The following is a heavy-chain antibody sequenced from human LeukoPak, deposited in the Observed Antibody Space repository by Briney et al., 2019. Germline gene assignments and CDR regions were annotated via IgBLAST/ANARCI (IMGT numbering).Heavy chain of an antibody. D-gene: IGHD3-10*01. CDR2: IHHSGSS. CDR3: ARGGNRFGGFYFDY. Sequence: SETLSLTCAVYGGSFSGYYWSWIRQLPGKGLESIGFIHHSGSSRHNPSLKDRVAISVDASRKQFALRLSSVTAADTAIYYCARGGNRFGGFYFDYWGQGILVTVSS. J-gene: IGHJ4*02. CDR1: GGSFSGYY. V-gene: IGHV4-34*09.